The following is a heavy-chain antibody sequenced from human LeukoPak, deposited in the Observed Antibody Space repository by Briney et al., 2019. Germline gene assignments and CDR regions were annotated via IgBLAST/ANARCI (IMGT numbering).Heavy chain of an antibody. J-gene: IGHJ4*02. CDR2: INPSGGST. D-gene: IGHD3-22*01. CDR3: ARDAPNPNYYDSSGYFDY. Sequence: GASVKVSCKASGYTFTSYYMHWVRQAPGQGLEWMGIINPSGGSTSYAQKFQGRVTMTRDTSTGTVYMELSSLRSEDTAVYYCARDAPNPNYYDSSGYFDYWGQGTLVTVSS. V-gene: IGHV1-46*01. CDR1: GYTFTSYY.